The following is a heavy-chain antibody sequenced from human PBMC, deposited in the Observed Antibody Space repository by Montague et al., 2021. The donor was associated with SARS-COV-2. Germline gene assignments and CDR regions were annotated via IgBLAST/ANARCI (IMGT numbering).Heavy chain of an antibody. V-gene: IGHV4-59*01. Sequence: SETLSLTCTVSGGSISSYYWSWIRQPPGKGLGWIGYIYYSGSTNYNPSXXSRVTILVDMSKNQFSLKLSSVTAADTAVYYCARGMGGSYLYYFDYWGQGTLVTASS. J-gene: IGHJ4*02. CDR2: IYYSGST. CDR1: GGSISSYY. CDR3: ARGMGGSYLYYFDY. D-gene: IGHD1-26*01.